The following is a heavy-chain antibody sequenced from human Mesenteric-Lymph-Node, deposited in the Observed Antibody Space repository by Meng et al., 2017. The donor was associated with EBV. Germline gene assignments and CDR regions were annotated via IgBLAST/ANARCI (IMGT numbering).Heavy chain of an antibody. CDR1: GVSLATIAVG. CDR3: SRQEGSSSSEFAY. V-gene: IGHV2-5*01. CDR2: IYWNDAK. D-gene: IGHD6-6*01. J-gene: IGHJ4*02. Sequence: QITLKESGPTLVKPTQTLTLNCTLSGVSLATIAVGVGWIRQPPGKALEWLALIYWNDAKRYNPSLRNRLTINKDTSNEQVVLTMTNMDPVDTATYYCSRQEGSSSSEFAYWGQGTLVTVSS.